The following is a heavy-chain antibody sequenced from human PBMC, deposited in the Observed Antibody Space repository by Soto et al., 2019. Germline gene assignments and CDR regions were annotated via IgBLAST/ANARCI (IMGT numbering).Heavy chain of an antibody. V-gene: IGHV3-74*01. D-gene: IGHD2-15*01. CDR1: GFTFGSYW. J-gene: IGHJ4*02. CDR3: ACAGWYRFDY. Sequence: EVQLVESGGDLVQPGGSLRLSCAAAGFTFGSYWMPWVRQAPGKGLVWVSRINSDGSTTNDGDSVKGRFTISRDNAQSPLDLQMNRLRAEDTAVYYCACAGWYRFDYWGQGPLLTFSS. CDR2: INSDGSTT.